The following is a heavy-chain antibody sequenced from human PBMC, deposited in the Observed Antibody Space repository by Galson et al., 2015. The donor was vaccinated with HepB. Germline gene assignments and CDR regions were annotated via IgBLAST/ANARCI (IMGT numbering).Heavy chain of an antibody. CDR1: GFTLTNYA. V-gene: IGHV3-23*01. J-gene: IGHJ6*02. CDR2: LSGSGGTT. Sequence: SLRLSCAASGFTLTNYAMSWVRQAPGKGLEWVSVLSGSGGTTYYADSVKGRFTISRDNSKNTLYLQMNSLRAEDTAVYFCAKGSRYCSSSSCYSPYYYYAMDVWGQGTTVTVSS. D-gene: IGHD2-2*01. CDR3: AKGSRYCSSSSCYSPYYYYAMDV.